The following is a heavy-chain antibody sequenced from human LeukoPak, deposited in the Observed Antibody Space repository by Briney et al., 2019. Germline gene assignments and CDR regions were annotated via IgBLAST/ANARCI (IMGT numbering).Heavy chain of an antibody. CDR2: IYYSGST. CDR3: ARDRMRDGYNFYY. J-gene: IGHJ4*02. V-gene: IGHV4-59*01. Sequence: SETLSLTCTVSGGSISSYYWSWIRQPPGKGLEWIGSIYYSGSTNYNPSLKSRVTISVDTSKNQFSLKLSSVTAADTAVYYCARDRMRDGYNFYYWGQGTLVTVSS. CDR1: GGSISSYY. D-gene: IGHD5-24*01.